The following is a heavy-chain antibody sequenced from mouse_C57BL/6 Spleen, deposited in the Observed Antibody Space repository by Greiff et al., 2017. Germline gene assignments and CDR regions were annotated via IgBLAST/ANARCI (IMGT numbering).Heavy chain of an antibody. CDR3: ASREQLRLRAMDY. CDR1: GYTFTDYY. D-gene: IGHD3-2*02. Sequence: EVQLQQSGPELVKPGASVKISCKASGYTFTDYYMNWVKQRPGKSLEWIGDINPNNGGTSYNQKFKGKATLTVDKSSSTAYMELRSLTSEDSAVYYCASREQLRLRAMDYWGQGTSVTVAS. J-gene: IGHJ4*01. V-gene: IGHV1-26*01. CDR2: INPNNGGT.